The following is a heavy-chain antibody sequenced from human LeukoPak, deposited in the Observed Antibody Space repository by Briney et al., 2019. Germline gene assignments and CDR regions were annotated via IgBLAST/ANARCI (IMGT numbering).Heavy chain of an antibody. CDR2: IYPGDSDT. CDR1: GYIFTSYW. V-gene: IGHV5-51*01. CDR3: ARVSLLYGDYSCGDY. Sequence: GESLKISCKGSGYIFTSYWIAWVRQMPGKGLEWMGIIYPGDSDTRYSPSFQGQVTISADKSISTAYLQWSSLKASDTAMYYCARVSLLYGDYSCGDYWGQGTLVTVSS. J-gene: IGHJ4*02. D-gene: IGHD4-17*01.